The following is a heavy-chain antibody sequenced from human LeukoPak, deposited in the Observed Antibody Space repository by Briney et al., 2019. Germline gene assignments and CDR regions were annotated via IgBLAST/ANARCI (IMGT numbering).Heavy chain of an antibody. V-gene: IGHV3-23*01. Sequence: PGGSLRLSCAASGFTFSGYAMSWVRQTPGKGLEWVSAISGSGSSTYYADSVKGRFTISRDNSKNTLYLQMNSLRAEDTAVYYCARPHPAYGDYVGYFDYWGQGTLVTVSS. J-gene: IGHJ4*02. CDR3: ARPHPAYGDYVGYFDY. CDR1: GFTFSGYA. CDR2: ISGSGSST. D-gene: IGHD4-17*01.